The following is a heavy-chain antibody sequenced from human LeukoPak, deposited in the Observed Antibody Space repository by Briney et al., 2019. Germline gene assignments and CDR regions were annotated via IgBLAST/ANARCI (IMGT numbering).Heavy chain of an antibody. V-gene: IGHV3-21*01. Sequence: PGGSLRLSCAASGFIFSSYSMNWVRQAPGKGLEWVSSISHSGIYIFYADSVKGRFTMSRDNGKNSLFLQMNSLRAEDTAVYFCARHMTPESTTPYYYGMDVWGQGTTVTVSS. D-gene: IGHD2-15*01. CDR2: ISHSGIYI. J-gene: IGHJ6*02. CDR3: ARHMTPESTTPYYYGMDV. CDR1: GFIFSSYS.